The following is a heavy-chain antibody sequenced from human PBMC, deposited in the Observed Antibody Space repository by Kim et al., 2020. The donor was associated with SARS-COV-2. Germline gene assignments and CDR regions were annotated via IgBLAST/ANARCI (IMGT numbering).Heavy chain of an antibody. J-gene: IGHJ4*02. CDR1: GFTFNNFA. Sequence: GGSLRLSCAATGFTFNNFALSWVRQAPGKGLEWVASVSGSGADTDYAASVKGRFTISRDHSKDTVYLQMNSLRVEDTAVYYCATDPPYLPIRRGDFWGQGTLVTVSS. V-gene: IGHV3-23*01. CDR2: VSGSGADT. CDR3: ATDPPYLPIRRGDF.